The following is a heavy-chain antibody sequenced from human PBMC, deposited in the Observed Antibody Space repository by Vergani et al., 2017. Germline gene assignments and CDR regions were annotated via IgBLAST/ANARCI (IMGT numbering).Heavy chain of an antibody. CDR3: ARSSGYYSYYFDF. V-gene: IGHV3-74*03. D-gene: IGHD3-22*01. CDR2: IKSDGSIT. Sequence: DVHLAESGGGFFQPGGSLRLSCSASGFSFNSYWMHWVRQVPGKGLLWVSRIKSDGSITAYADSVKGRFTISRDNAQNTLYLQMNSLRVEDTAVYYCARSSGYYSYYFDFWGQGTLVTVSS. CDR1: GFSFNSYW. J-gene: IGHJ4*02.